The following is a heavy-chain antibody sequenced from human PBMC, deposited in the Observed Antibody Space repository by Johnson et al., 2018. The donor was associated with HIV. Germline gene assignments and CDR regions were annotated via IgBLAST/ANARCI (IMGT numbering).Heavy chain of an antibody. CDR3: ARDRHGTWGDAFDI. CDR2: IYSGGST. Sequence: VQLVESGGGLVQPGGSLRLSCAASGFTVSSNYMSWVRQAPGKGLEWVSVIYSGGSTYYADSVKGRFTISRDNSKNTLYLQMNSLRAEDTAVYYCARDRHGTWGDAFDIWGKGTMVTVSS. V-gene: IGHV3-66*01. D-gene: IGHD3-16*01. J-gene: IGHJ3*02. CDR1: GFTVSSNY.